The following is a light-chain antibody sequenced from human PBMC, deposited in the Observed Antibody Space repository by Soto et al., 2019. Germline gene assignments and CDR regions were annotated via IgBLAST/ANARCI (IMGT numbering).Light chain of an antibody. J-gene: IGKJ1*01. CDR3: QQYGSIPWT. Sequence: EFVLTQSPGTLSLSPGERATLSCRASQTVRNNYLAWYQQKPGQAPRLLIYDASSRATGIPDRFSGSGSGTDFTLTSSRLEPEDFAVYYCQQYGSIPWTFGQGTKVDIK. V-gene: IGKV3-20*01. CDR1: QTVRNNY. CDR2: DAS.